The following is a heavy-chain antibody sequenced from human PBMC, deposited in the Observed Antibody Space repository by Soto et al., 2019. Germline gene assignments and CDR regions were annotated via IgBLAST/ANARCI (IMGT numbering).Heavy chain of an antibody. Sequence: EVQLVESGGGLIQPGGSLRLSCAPSGFTVSTKYMSWVRQAPGKGLEWVSVIYSGGSTYYADSVRGRFTISRDTSKNTLYHQMNSLRADDTAVYHCARGSDYTYAFDYWGQGTLVTVSS. CDR1: GFTVSTKY. CDR2: IYSGGST. J-gene: IGHJ4*02. V-gene: IGHV3-53*01. CDR3: ARGSDYTYAFDY. D-gene: IGHD4-17*01.